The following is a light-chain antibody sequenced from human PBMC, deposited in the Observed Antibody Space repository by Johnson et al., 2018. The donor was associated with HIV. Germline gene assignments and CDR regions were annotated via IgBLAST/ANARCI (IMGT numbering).Light chain of an antibody. J-gene: IGLJ1*01. CDR1: RSNIGRNY. CDR2: ENN. V-gene: IGLV1-51*02. Sequence: QFVLTQPPSVSAAPGQKVTIYCSGSRSNIGRNYASWYQQLPGTAPKLLIYENNKRPSGIPDRFSGSKSGATATLGITGLQTGDEAEYYCGIWDASLSPLYVFGTGTTITVL. CDR3: GIWDASLSPLYV.